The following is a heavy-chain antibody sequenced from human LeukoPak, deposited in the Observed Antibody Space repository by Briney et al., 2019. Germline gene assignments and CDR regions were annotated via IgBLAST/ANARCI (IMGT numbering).Heavy chain of an antibody. CDR3: ARGDIEGFGELLDGY. Sequence: GASVKVSCKASGYTFTSYDINWVRQATGRGLEWMGWMNPNSGNTGYAQKFQGRVTMTRNTSISTAYMELSSLRSEDTAVYYCARGDIEGFGELLDGYWGQGTLVTVSS. J-gene: IGHJ4*02. CDR1: GYTFTSYD. V-gene: IGHV1-8*01. CDR2: MNPNSGNT. D-gene: IGHD3-10*01.